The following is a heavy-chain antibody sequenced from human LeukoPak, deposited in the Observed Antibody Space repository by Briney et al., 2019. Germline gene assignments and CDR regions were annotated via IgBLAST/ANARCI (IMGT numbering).Heavy chain of an antibody. CDR1: GFTFTNYW. Sequence: GGSLRLSCAASGFTFTNYWMSWVRQAPGKGLELVANIKQDRSEKYYVDSVKGRFTISRDNAKNSLYLQMNSLRDEDTAVYYCVRDFIGGHNDYWGQGTLVTVSS. J-gene: IGHJ4*02. V-gene: IGHV3-7*01. D-gene: IGHD3-16*01. CDR3: VRDFIGGHNDY. CDR2: IKQDRSEK.